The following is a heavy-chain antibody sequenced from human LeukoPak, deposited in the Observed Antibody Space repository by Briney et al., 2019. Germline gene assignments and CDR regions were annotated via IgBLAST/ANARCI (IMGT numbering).Heavy chain of an antibody. CDR1: GFTFSSFA. CDR3: VKDDSYYYDSGIYPY. D-gene: IGHD3-10*01. CDR2: ISNTGVST. J-gene: IGHJ4*02. V-gene: IGHV3-64D*06. Sequence: GGSLRLSCSASGFTFSSFALHWVRQAPGKGMEYVSGISNTGVSTYYADSVTGRFTISRDNSRNTQYLQMGSLRAEDTAIYYCVKDDSYYYDSGIYPYWGQGALVTVSS.